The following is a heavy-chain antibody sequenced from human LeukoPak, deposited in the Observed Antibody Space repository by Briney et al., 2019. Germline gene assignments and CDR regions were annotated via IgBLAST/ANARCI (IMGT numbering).Heavy chain of an antibody. Sequence: PSETLSLTCAVSSGSFSGYYWSWLRHPPRKRLEWIGEIYHSGSTNYNPSLKSRVTISVDTSNNQFSLKLSSVTAADTAVYYCARGLRTVYYPNPYYYMDVWSKGTTVTVSS. V-gene: IGHV4-34*01. D-gene: IGHD3/OR15-3a*01. J-gene: IGHJ6*03. CDR3: ARGLRTVYYPNPYYYMDV. CDR1: SGSFSGYY. CDR2: IYHSGST.